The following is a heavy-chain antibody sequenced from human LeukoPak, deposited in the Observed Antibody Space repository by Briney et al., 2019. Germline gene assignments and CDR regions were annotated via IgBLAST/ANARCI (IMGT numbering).Heavy chain of an antibody. CDR3: ARLRSGTYYGDAFDI. V-gene: IGHV3-7*03. CDR1: GFTFSSYW. D-gene: IGHD1-26*01. J-gene: IGHJ3*02. Sequence: GGSLRLFCAASGFTFSSYWMTWVRQAPGKGLEWVANIKEDGSEKYYVDSVKGRFTTSRDNAKNSMYLQMNSLRGEDTAVYYCARLRSGTYYGDAFDIWGLGTMVTVSS. CDR2: IKEDGSEK.